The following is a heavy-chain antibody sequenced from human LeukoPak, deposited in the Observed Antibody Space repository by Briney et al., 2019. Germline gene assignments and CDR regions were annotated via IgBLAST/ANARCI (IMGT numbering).Heavy chain of an antibody. CDR2: FDYRGAT. CDR1: GASISDLGYY. J-gene: IGHJ5*02. D-gene: IGHD3-10*01. CDR3: ARSSAMVRGVIRWFDP. V-gene: IGHV4-31*03. Sequence: SETLSLTCTVSGASISDLGYYWSWIRQRPGEGLEWIGFFDYRGATYYNPSLKSRLTISLDTSKNQFSLNLSSVTAADTAVYYCARSSAMVRGVIRWFDPWGQGTLVTVSS.